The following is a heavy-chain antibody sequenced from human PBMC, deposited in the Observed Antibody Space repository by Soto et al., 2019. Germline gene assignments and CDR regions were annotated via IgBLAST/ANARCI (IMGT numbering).Heavy chain of an antibody. CDR2: INPHSGAT. V-gene: IGHV1-2*02. Sequence: QVILVQSGAEVQKPGASLKVSCKASGYIFSANYIHWVRQAPGQGLEWLGWINPHSGATNYAQKFLGRVTMCSDASASTAYMDLAGLKSDDTAVYYCVRALALGLSNWFDPWGRGTLVTVSS. CDR3: VRALALGLSNWFDP. J-gene: IGHJ5*02. CDR1: GYIFSANY.